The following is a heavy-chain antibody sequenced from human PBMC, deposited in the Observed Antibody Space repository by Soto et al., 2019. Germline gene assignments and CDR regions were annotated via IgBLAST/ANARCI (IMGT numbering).Heavy chain of an antibody. CDR2: INPSLGST. V-gene: IGHV1-46*01. CDR1: GYTFTSYY. J-gene: IGHJ4*02. Sequence: ASVKVSCKASGYTFTSYYMHWVRQAPGQGLEWMGMINPSLGSTSYAQKFQGRVTMTRDTSTSIVYLELSSLRSEDTAVFYCATYYFDASGYYYFHYWGKGTLVTVPS. D-gene: IGHD3-22*01. CDR3: ATYYFDASGYYYFHY.